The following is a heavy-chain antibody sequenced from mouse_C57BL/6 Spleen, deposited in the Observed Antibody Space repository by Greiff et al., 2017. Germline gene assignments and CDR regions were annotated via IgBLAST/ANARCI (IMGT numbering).Heavy chain of an antibody. CDR2: FYPGSGSI. J-gene: IGHJ3*01. D-gene: IGHD1-1*01. CDR1: GYTFTEYT. V-gene: IGHV1-62-2*01. Sequence: VKLQESGAELVKPGASVKLSCKASGYTFTEYTIHWVKQRSGQGLEWIGWFYPGSGSIKYNEKFKDKATLTADKSSSTVYMELSRLTSEDSAVYFCARHEERYYGSSTWFAYWGQGTLVTVSA. CDR3: ARHEERYYGSSTWFAY.